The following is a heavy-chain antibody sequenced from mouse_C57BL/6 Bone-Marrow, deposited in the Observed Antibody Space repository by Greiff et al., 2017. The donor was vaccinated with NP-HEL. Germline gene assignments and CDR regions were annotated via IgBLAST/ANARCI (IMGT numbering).Heavy chain of an antibody. V-gene: IGHV1-69*01. Sequence: QVQLKQPGAELVMPGASVKLSCKASGYTFTSYWLHWVKQRPGQGLEWIGEIDPSDSYTNYNQKFKGKSTLTVDKSSSTAYMQLSSLTSEDSAVYYCAREAYGYGRFDYWGQGTTLTVSS. D-gene: IGHD2-2*01. CDR1: GYTFTSYW. CDR3: AREAYGYGRFDY. CDR2: IDPSDSYT. J-gene: IGHJ2*01.